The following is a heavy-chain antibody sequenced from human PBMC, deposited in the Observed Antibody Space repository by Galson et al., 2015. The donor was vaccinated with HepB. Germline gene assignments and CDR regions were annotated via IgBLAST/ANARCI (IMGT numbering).Heavy chain of an antibody. CDR1: GYTFTSYY. V-gene: IGHV1-18*04. J-gene: IGHJ4*02. D-gene: IGHD4/OR15-4a*01. CDR2: ISAHNANP. CDR3: ARVAFAANFFDY. Sequence: SVKVSCKASGYTFTSYYMHWVRQAPGQGLEWMGWISAHNANPDYAQKLQGRVTLTTDASTSTAYMELRSLTSDDTAVYYCARVAFAANFFDYWGQGTLVTVSS.